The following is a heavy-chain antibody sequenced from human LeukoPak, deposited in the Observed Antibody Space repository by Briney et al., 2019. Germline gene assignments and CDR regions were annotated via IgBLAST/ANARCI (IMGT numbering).Heavy chain of an antibody. Sequence: SEAPSLTCTVSGGSISNYYWSWIRQPPGKGLEWIGYIYYSGNTNYNPSLTSRLTISVDTSKNQFSLQLTSVTATDTAVYYCARQGYCSSTSCYFFDYWGQGMLVTVSS. J-gene: IGHJ4*02. CDR2: IYYSGNT. D-gene: IGHD2-2*01. CDR3: ARQGYCSSTSCYFFDY. V-gene: IGHV4-59*08. CDR1: GGSISNYY.